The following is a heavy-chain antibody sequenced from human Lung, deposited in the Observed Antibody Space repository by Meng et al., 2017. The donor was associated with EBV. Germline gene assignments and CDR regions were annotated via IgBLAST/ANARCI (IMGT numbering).Heavy chain of an antibody. J-gene: IGHJ4*02. V-gene: IGHV4-4*02. Sequence: QVQLKQWGAGLLKPSETLSLPCTVSGGSISRSNWWSWVRQSPQKGLEWIGEIYHSGTTNYNPSLKSRVTISVDTSKNQFSLNLSSVTAADTAVYYCARGRQIGWQGGDFAYWSQGTLVTVSS. D-gene: IGHD2-15*01. CDR2: IYHSGTT. CDR3: ARGRQIGWQGGDFAY. CDR1: GGSISRSNW.